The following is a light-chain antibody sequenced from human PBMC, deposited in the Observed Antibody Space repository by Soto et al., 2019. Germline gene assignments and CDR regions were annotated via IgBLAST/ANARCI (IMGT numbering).Light chain of an antibody. CDR3: CSYAGHDIVI. V-gene: IGLV2-11*01. Sequence: QSALTQPPSVSGSPGQSVSISCTGTSSDVGNYNYVSWYQQHPGKAPKLMIFDVSRRPSGVPGRFSGSKSGNTASLTISGLQAEDEADYYCCSYAGHDIVIFGGGTKLTVL. CDR2: DVS. CDR1: SSDVGNYNY. J-gene: IGLJ2*01.